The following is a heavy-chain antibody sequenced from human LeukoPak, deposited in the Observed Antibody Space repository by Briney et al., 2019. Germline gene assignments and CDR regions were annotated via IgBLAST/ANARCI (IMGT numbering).Heavy chain of an antibody. Sequence: SVKVSCKASGGTFSSYAISWVRQAPGQGLEWMGGIIPIFGTANYAQKFQGRVTITADESTGTAYMELSSLRSEDTVVYYCATGAGYYYMDVWGKGTTVTVSS. CDR2: IIPIFGTA. CDR3: ATGAGYYYMDV. V-gene: IGHV1-69*13. CDR1: GGTFSSYA. J-gene: IGHJ6*03.